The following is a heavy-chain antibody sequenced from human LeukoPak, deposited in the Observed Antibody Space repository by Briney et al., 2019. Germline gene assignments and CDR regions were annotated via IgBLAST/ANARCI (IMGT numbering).Heavy chain of an antibody. CDR3: ARSPYCGGDCYSWANFDY. CDR1: GGSISSYY. D-gene: IGHD2-21*02. Sequence: SETLSLTCTASGGSISSYYWSWIRQPPGKGLEWIGYIYYSGSTNYNPSLKSRVTISVDTCKNQFSLKLSSVNAADTAVYYCARSPYCGGDCYSWANFDYWGQGTLVTVSS. V-gene: IGHV4-59*01. CDR2: IYYSGST. J-gene: IGHJ4*02.